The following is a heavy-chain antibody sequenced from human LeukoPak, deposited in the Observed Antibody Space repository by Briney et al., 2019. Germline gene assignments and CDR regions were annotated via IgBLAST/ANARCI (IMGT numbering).Heavy chain of an antibody. CDR1: GFTFSNAW. CDR3: ARGIVGAPGDY. CDR2: ISYDGSNK. D-gene: IGHD1-26*01. J-gene: IGHJ4*02. V-gene: IGHV3-30*14. Sequence: GGSLRLSCAGSGFTFSNAWMSWVRQAPGKGLEWVAVISYDGSNKYYADSVKGRFTISRDNSKNTLYLQMNSLRAEDTAVYYCARGIVGAPGDYWGQGTLVTVSS.